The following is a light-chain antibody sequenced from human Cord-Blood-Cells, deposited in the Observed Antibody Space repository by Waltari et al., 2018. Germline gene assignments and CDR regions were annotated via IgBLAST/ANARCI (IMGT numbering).Light chain of an antibody. V-gene: IGKV1-39*01. CDR3: QQSYSTASIT. J-gene: IGKJ5*01. Sequence: DIQMTQSPSSLSASVGDRVTITCRASQSISSYLNWYQQKPGKAPKLLIYAASSLQSGVPSRCSGSGSGTDFTLTISSLQPEDFATYYCQQSYSTASITFGQGTRLEIK. CDR2: AAS. CDR1: QSISSY.